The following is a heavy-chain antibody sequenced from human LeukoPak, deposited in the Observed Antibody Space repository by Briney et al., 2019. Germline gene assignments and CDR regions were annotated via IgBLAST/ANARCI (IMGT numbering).Heavy chain of an antibody. CDR3: AKDPRVDCSGGSCYYLDY. V-gene: IGHV3-23*01. Sequence: GGSLRLSCAASGFTFSNYAMSWVRQAPGKGLEWVSAISGSGGSTYYADSVKGRFTISRDNSKNTLYLQMNSLRAEDTAVYYCAKDPRVDCSGGSCYYLDYWGQGTPVTVSS. D-gene: IGHD2-15*01. CDR1: GFTFSNYA. J-gene: IGHJ4*02. CDR2: ISGSGGST.